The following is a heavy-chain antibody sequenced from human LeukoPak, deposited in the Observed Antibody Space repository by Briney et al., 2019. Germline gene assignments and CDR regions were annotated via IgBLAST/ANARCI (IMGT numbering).Heavy chain of an antibody. V-gene: IGHV4-39*07. D-gene: IGHD3-22*01. J-gene: IGHJ5*02. CDR1: GGSISSSTYY. CDR2: ITYSGST. Sequence: SETLSLTCTVSGGSISSSTYYWGWIRQPPGKGLEWIGSITYSGSTYYNSSLKSRVTISVDTSKDQFSLKLISVTAADTAVYYCARDLDYYDSTWFDPWGQGTLVTVSS. CDR3: ARDLDYYDSTWFDP.